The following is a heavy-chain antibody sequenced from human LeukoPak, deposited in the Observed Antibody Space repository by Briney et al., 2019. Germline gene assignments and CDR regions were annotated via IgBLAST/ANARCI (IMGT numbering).Heavy chain of an antibody. Sequence: ASVKVSCKASGGTFSSYAISWVRQAPGQGLEWMGGIIPIFGTANYAQKFQGRVTITADKSTSTAYMELSSLRSEDTAVYYCARGYGSGSYYGGGYYYYYYMDVWGKGTTVTISS. CDR3: ARGYGSGSYYGGGYYYYYYMDV. CDR1: GGTFSSYA. D-gene: IGHD3-10*01. V-gene: IGHV1-69*06. CDR2: IIPIFGTA. J-gene: IGHJ6*03.